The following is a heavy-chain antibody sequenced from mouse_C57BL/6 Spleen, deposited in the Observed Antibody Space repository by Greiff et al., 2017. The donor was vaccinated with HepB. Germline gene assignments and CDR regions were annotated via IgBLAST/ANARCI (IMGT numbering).Heavy chain of an antibody. D-gene: IGHD1-1*01. CDR2: IRNKANGYTT. J-gene: IGHJ3*01. Sequence: EVQRVESGGGLVQPGGSLSLSCAASGFTFTDYYMSWVRQPPGKALEWLGFIRNKANGYTTEYSASVKGRFTISRDNSQSILYLQMNALRAEDSATYYCARSYYGSSYLFAYWGQGTLVTVSA. V-gene: IGHV7-3*01. CDR1: GFTFTDYY. CDR3: ARSYYGSSYLFAY.